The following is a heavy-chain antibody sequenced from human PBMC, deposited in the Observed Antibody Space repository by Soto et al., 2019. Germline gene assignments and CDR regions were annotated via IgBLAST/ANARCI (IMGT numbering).Heavy chain of an antibody. CDR1: GYTFTSYG. CDR2: IRAYNGNT. V-gene: IGHV1-18*01. J-gene: IGHJ6*02. Sequence: QVQLVQSGAEVKKPGASVKVSCKASGYTFTSYGISWVRQAPGQGLEWMGWIRAYNGNTNYAQKLPGRVTMTTEPSTGTAYMELRGLRSEGTAVYYCSGEPPTMDVRGPGAQVTLSS. CDR3: SGEPPTMDV.